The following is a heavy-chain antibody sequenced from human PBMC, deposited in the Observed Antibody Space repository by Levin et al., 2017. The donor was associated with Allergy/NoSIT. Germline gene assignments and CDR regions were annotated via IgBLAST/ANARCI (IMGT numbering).Heavy chain of an antibody. CDR2: IWFDGSNK. CDR1: GFRFSNYG. J-gene: IGHJ3*01. D-gene: IGHD3-16*01. Sequence: GGSLRLSCAASGFRFSNYGMHWVRQAPGKGLEWVAVIWFDGSNKYYADSVTGRFIISRDNSKNTLYLQMNRLRAEDSAMYYCASMYLSGGWVSSRCLDDAFDVWGQGTKVTVSS. V-gene: IGHV3-33*01. CDR3: ASMYLSGGWVSSRCLDDAFDV.